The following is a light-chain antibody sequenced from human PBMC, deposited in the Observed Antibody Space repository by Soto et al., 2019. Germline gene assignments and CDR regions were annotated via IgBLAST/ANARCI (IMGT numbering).Light chain of an antibody. J-gene: IGLJ2*01. Sequence: QSALTQPPSASGSPGQSVTISCTGTSSDVGGYNYVSWYRQHPGKAPQLIIYDVNKRPSGVPDRFSGPKSGNTASLTVSGLQAEDEADYFCNSYGGTNNYVVFGGGTKVTVL. CDR3: NSYGGTNNYVV. CDR1: SSDVGGYNY. V-gene: IGLV2-8*01. CDR2: DVN.